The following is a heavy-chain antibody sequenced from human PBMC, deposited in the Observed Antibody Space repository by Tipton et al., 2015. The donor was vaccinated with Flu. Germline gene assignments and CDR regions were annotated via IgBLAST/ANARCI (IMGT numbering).Heavy chain of an antibody. CDR3: ARVSPGVESWFDP. V-gene: IGHV4-39*07. Sequence: TLSLTCSVSGGPITSSSYYWGWIRQPPGRPLEWVGSIYYTGYRYDNPSLKSRVTISVDTSKNQFSLKLISVTAADTAVYYCARVSPGVESWFDPWGQGTLVTVSS. D-gene: IGHD3-3*01. CDR1: GGPITSSSYY. CDR2: IYYTGYR. J-gene: IGHJ5*02.